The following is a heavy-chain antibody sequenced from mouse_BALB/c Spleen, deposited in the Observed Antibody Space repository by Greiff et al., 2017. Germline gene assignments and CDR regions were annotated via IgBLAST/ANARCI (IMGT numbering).Heavy chain of an antibody. J-gene: IGHJ2*01. V-gene: IGHV14-3*02. D-gene: IGHD1-1*01. CDR2: IEPANGNT. CDR3: ARRGYYGSSGY. CDR1: GFNIKDTY. Sequence: VQLQQSGAELVKPGASVKLSCTASGFNIKDTYMNWVKQRPEQGLEWIGRIEPANGNTKYDPKFPGKATIPADTSSNPAYLQLSSLTSEDTAVYYCARRGYYGSSGYWGQGTTLTVAA.